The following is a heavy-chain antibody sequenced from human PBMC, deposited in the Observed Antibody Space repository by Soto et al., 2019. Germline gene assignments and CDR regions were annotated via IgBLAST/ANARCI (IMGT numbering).Heavy chain of an antibody. V-gene: IGHV3-23*01. CDR2: ISDSASST. Sequence: AGSLRLSFAASGFTFSSYVMSWVRQAPGKGLEWVSTISDSASSTYYTDSLSGRFTISIENSNNTLYLQINSLRAEDTAKYYYAKNICDYSSGFCYFDYWGQGPLVTVSS. J-gene: IGHJ4*02. D-gene: IGHD6-19*01. CDR3: AKNICDYSSGFCYFDY. CDR1: GFTFSSYV.